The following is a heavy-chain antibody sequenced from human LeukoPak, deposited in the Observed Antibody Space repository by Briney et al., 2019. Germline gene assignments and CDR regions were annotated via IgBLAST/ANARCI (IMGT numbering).Heavy chain of an antibody. V-gene: IGHV4-59*12. CDR1: GVSISSYY. D-gene: IGHD3-3*01. CDR3: ARRGRFLEWLYAFDI. J-gene: IGHJ3*02. Sequence: SETLSLTCTVSGVSISSYYWSWIRQPPGKGLEWIGYIYYSGSTNYNPSLKSRVTISVDKSKNQFSLKLSSVTAADTAVYYCARRGRFLEWLYAFDIWGQGTMVTVSS. CDR2: IYYSGST.